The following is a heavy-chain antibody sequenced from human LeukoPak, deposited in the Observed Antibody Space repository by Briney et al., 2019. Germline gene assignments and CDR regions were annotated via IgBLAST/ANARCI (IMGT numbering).Heavy chain of an antibody. J-gene: IGHJ5*02. CDR3: ARAHWFKDYYGSGSYYIGNWFDP. V-gene: IGHV4-34*01. CDR2: INHSGST. Sequence: SETLSLTCAVYGGSFSGYYWSWIRQPPGKGLEWIGEINHSGSTNYNPSLKSRVTISVHTSKNQFSLKLSSVTAADTAVYCCARAHWFKDYYGSGSYYIGNWFDPWGQGTLVTVSS. D-gene: IGHD3-10*01. CDR1: GGSFSGYY.